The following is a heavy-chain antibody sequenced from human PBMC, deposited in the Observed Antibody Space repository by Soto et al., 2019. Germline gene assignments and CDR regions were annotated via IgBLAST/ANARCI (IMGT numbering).Heavy chain of an antibody. J-gene: IGHJ6*02. Sequence: SQTLSLTCAISGDSVSSNSAAWNWIRQSPSRGLEWLGRTYYRSKWYNDYAVSVKSRITINPDTSKNQFSLQLNSVTPEDTAVYYCARGKGSGSYYYYYGMDVWGQGTTVIVSS. CDR3: ARGKGSGSYYYYYGMDV. V-gene: IGHV6-1*01. CDR2: TYYRSKWYN. CDR1: GDSVSSNSAA. D-gene: IGHD1-26*01.